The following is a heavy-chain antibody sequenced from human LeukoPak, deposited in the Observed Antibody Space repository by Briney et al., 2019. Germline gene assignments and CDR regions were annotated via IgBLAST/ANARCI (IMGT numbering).Heavy chain of an antibody. CDR3: GRRMASRPEFDY. D-gene: IGHD2-8*01. CDR1: GGSISSYC. Sequence: SETLSLAWTVYGGSISSYCWSWIRQPPGKGLEWIGYIYYSGGTTYNPSLKSRVTLSVNTSTNQFSLNRSAVTAANTPVYYVGRRMASRPEFDYWGQGRLVTVSS. V-gene: IGHV4-59*08. CDR2: IYYSGGT. J-gene: IGHJ4*02.